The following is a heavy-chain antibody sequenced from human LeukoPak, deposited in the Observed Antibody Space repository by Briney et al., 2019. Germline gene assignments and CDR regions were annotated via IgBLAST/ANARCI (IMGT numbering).Heavy chain of an antibody. D-gene: IGHD2-21*02. CDR3: AKESGHCGADCLALNDY. Sequence: KAGGSLRLSCAASGFTFNSYTMSWVRQAPGKGLECVSSINTRSSNIYYADSMKGRFTVSRDNTKNSLYLQMNSLRAEDTAVYFCAKESGHCGADCLALNDYWGQGTLVTVSS. V-gene: IGHV3-21*01. CDR2: INTRSSNI. CDR1: GFTFNSYT. J-gene: IGHJ4*02.